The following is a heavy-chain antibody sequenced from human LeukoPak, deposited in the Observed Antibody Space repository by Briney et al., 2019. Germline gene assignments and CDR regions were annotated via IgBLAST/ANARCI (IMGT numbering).Heavy chain of an antibody. D-gene: IGHD6-19*01. Sequence: SETLSLTCTVSGGSISSYYWSWIRQPPGKGLEWIGYIYYSGSTNYNPSLKSRVTISVDTSKNQFSLKLSSETAADTAVYYCARVPPVAGTGFDYWGQGTLVTVSS. CDR3: ARVPPVAGTGFDY. V-gene: IGHV4-59*01. CDR2: IYYSGST. CDR1: GGSISSYY. J-gene: IGHJ4*02.